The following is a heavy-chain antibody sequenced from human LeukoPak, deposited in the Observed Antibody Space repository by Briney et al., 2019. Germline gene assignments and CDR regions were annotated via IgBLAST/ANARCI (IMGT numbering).Heavy chain of an antibody. CDR1: GFTFSSYA. Sequence: GGSLRLSCAASGFTFSSYAMRWVRQAPGKGLEWVSSISSSSSYIYYADSVKGRFTISRDNAKNSLYLQMNSLRAEDTAVYYCARECSGGSCYSPDAFDIWGQGTMVTVSS. D-gene: IGHD2-15*01. CDR3: ARECSGGSCYSPDAFDI. V-gene: IGHV3-21*01. J-gene: IGHJ3*02. CDR2: ISSSSSYI.